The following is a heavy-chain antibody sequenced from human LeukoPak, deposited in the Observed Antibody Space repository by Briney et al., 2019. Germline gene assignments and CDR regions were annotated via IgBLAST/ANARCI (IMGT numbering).Heavy chain of an antibody. CDR2: ISGSGGST. D-gene: IGHD5-24*01. Sequence: GGSLRLSCAASGFTFSDYYMSWIRQAPGKGLEWVSAISGSGGSTYYADSVKGRFTISRDNSKNTLYLQMNSLRAEDTAVYYCATPRDGYNQYYFDYWGQGTLVTVSS. CDR3: ATPRDGYNQYYFDY. J-gene: IGHJ4*02. CDR1: GFTFSDYY. V-gene: IGHV3-23*01.